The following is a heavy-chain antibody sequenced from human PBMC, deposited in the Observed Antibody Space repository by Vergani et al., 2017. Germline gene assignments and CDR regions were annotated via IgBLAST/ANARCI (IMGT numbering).Heavy chain of an antibody. J-gene: IGHJ6*02. CDR3: ARDRIDYYXSGSYYNPLDYYYYGRDV. D-gene: IGHD3-10*01. CDR2: IYSGGST. V-gene: IGHV3-66*02. CDR1: GFTVSSNY. Sequence: EVQLVESGGGLVQPGGSLRLSCAASGFTVSSNYMSWVRQAPGTGLEWVSGIYSGGSTYYADSVKGRFTISSDNSKNTLYLQMNSLRAEDTAVYYCARDRIDYYXSGSYYNPLDYYYYGRDVWGQGTTVTVSS.